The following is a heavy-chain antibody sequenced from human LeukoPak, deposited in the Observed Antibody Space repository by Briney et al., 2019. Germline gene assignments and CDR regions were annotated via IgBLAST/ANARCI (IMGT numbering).Heavy chain of an antibody. CDR3: ARSDFGWELRHFDY. CDR1: GFTVSSNY. Sequence: GGSLRLSCAASGFTVSSNYMSWVRQAPGKGLEWVSVIYSGGSTYYADSVKGRFTISRDNSKNTPYPQMNSLRAEDTAVYYCARSDFGWELRHFDYWGQGTLVTVSS. J-gene: IGHJ4*02. D-gene: IGHD1-26*01. CDR2: IYSGGST. V-gene: IGHV3-53*01.